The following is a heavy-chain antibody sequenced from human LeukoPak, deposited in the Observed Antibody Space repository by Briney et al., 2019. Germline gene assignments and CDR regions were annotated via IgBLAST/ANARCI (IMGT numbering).Heavy chain of an antibody. J-gene: IGHJ4*02. D-gene: IGHD3-22*01. V-gene: IGHV7-4-1*02. CDR1: GYTFTSYA. CDR3: AGNYYYDSSGYYDLGY. Sequence: ASVKVSCKASGYTFTSYAMNWVRRAPGQGLEWMGWINTNTGNPTYAQGFTGRFVFSLDTSVSTAYLQISSLKAEDTAVYYCAGNYYYDSSGYYDLGYWGQGTLVTVSS. CDR2: INTNTGNP.